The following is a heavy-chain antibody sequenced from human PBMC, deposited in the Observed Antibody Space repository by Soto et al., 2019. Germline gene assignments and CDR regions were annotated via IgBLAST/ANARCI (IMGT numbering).Heavy chain of an antibody. Sequence: PGGSLRLSCTASGFTFGDYAMSWFRQAPGKGLEWVGFIRSKAYGGTTEYAASVKGRFTISRDDSKSIAYLQMNSLKTEDTAVYYCTREGYYYDSSGYSTTRFYFDYWRQGTLVTVSS. D-gene: IGHD3-22*01. CDR1: GFTFGDYA. CDR3: TREGYYYDSSGYSTTRFYFDY. CDR2: IRSKAYGGTT. V-gene: IGHV3-49*03. J-gene: IGHJ4*02.